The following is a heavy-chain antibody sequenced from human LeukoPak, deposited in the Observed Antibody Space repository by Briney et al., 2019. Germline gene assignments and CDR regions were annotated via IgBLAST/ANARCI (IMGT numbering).Heavy chain of an antibody. V-gene: IGHV3-7*04. D-gene: IGHD3-10*01. CDR1: GFTISFYW. J-gene: IGHJ4*02. CDR2: INQVASEK. CDR3: VREGGYYGPDS. Sequence: PGGSLILSCAASGFTISFYWMSWVRQAPGKGLEWVANINQVASEKNYVDSVKGRFTISRDNAKNSLYLQMNSVRDEDTAMYYCVREGGYYGPDSWGQGALVSVSS.